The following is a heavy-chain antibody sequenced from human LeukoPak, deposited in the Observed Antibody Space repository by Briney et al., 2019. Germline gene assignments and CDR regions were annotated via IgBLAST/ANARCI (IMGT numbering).Heavy chain of an antibody. V-gene: IGHV4-61*08. CDR1: GGSVSSGDYY. CDR3: ARDRATPYGSGSYFNYYYYGMDV. J-gene: IGHJ6*04. CDR2: IYYSGST. D-gene: IGHD3-10*01. Sequence: PSETLSLTCTVSGGSVSSGDYYWSWIRQPPGKGLEWIGYIYYSGSTNYNPSLKSRVTISVDTSKNQFSLKLSSVTAADTAVYYCARDRATPYGSGSYFNYYYYGMDVWGKGTTVTVSS.